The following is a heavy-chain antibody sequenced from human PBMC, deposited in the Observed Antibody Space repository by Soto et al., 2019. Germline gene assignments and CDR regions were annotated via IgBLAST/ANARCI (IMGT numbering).Heavy chain of an antibody. CDR3: ARSPGYCSSTSCYYYYYMDV. Sequence: QVQLQESGPGLVKPSQTLSLTCTVSGGSISSGGYYWSWIRQHPGKGLEWIGYIYYSGSTYYNPSLKSRVTIAVDTSKNQFSLKLSSVTAADTAVYYCARSPGYCSSTSCYYYYYMDVWGKGTTVTVSS. D-gene: IGHD2-2*01. CDR1: GGSISSGGYY. CDR2: IYYSGST. J-gene: IGHJ6*03. V-gene: IGHV4-31*03.